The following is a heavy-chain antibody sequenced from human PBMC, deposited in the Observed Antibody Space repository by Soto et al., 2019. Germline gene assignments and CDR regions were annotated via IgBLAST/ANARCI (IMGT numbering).Heavy chain of an antibody. CDR2: ISYDGSNK. J-gene: IGHJ4*02. CDR3: ASEQLAVLRGVLDY. V-gene: IGHV3-30-3*01. CDR1: GFTFNSYA. Sequence: QVQLVESGGGVVQPGRCLRLSCAASGFTFNSYAMHWVRQAPGRGLEWVAVISYDGSNKYYADSVKGRFTISRDNSKNTLYLQMNSLRADDTAMYYCASEQLAVLRGVLDYWGQGTLVTVSS. D-gene: IGHD1-1*01.